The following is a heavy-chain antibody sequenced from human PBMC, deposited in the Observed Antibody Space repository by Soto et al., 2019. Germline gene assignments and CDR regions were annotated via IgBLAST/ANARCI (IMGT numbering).Heavy chain of an antibody. D-gene: IGHD3-3*01. CDR1: GFTFSSYA. Sequence: PGGSLRLSCAASGFTFSSYAMSWVRQAPGKGLEWVSAISGSGGSTYYADSVKGRFTISRDNSKNTLYLQMNSLRAEDTAVYYCAKVGVLRFLEWLLPRRGYYYYMDVWGKGPTVTVSS. CDR2: ISGSGGST. J-gene: IGHJ6*03. V-gene: IGHV3-23*01. CDR3: AKVGVLRFLEWLLPRRGYYYYMDV.